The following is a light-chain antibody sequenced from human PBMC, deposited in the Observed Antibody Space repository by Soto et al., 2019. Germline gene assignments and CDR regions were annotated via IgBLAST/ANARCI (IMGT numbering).Light chain of an antibody. CDR1: SSDVGGYNY. J-gene: IGLJ1*01. V-gene: IGLV2-11*01. CDR3: CSYAGSYTFGV. CDR2: DVS. Sequence: QSVLTQPRSVSGSPGQSVTISCTGTSSDVGGYNYVSWYQQHPGKAPKLMIYDVSKRPSGVPDRFSGSKSGNTASLTISGLQAEGEADYYCCSYAGSYTFGVFGTGTKLTVL.